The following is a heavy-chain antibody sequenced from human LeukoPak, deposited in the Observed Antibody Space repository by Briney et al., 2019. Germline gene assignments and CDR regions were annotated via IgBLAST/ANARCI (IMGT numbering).Heavy chain of an antibody. Sequence: GSLRLSCAASGFTFSNYGMNWVRQGPGKGLECVSFIRYDGSNKYYADSVKGRFTISRDNAKNSLSLQMNSLRAEDTAVYYCARERDGYTHYYYYYMDVWGKGTTVTISS. CDR3: ARERDGYTHYYYYYMDV. D-gene: IGHD5-24*01. J-gene: IGHJ6*03. CDR1: GFTFSNYG. CDR2: IRYDGSNK. V-gene: IGHV3-30*02.